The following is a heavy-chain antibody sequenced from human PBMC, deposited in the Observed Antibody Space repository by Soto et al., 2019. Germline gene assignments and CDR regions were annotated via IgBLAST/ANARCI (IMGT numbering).Heavy chain of an antibody. V-gene: IGHV4-31*03. J-gene: IGHJ6*02. D-gene: IGHD3-10*01. CDR1: GGSISSGGYY. CDR2: IYYSGST. Sequence: QVQLQESGPGLVKPSQTLSLTCTVSGGSISSGGYYWSWIRQHPGKGLEWIGYIYYSGSTYYNPALKSRVTISVETSKNQFSLKLSSVTAEDTAVYYCARAYGSGYMDVWGQGTTVTVSS. CDR3: ARAYGSGYMDV.